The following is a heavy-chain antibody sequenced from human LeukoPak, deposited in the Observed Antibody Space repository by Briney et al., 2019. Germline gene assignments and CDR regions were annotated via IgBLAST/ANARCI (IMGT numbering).Heavy chain of an antibody. CDR2: INPNSGGT. Sequence: GASVKVSCKASGYTFTGYYMHWVRQAPGQGLEWMGWINPNSGGTNYALKFQGRVTMTRDTSISTAYMELSRLRSDDTAVYYCARFSSCWSFDYWGQGTLVTVSS. J-gene: IGHJ4*02. CDR3: ARFSSCWSFDY. D-gene: IGHD6-19*01. CDR1: GYTFTGYY. V-gene: IGHV1-2*02.